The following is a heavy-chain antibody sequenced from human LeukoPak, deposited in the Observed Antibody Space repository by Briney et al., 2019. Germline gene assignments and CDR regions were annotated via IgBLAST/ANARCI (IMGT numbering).Heavy chain of an antibody. Sequence: SETLSLTCTVSGVSISSSSYYWGWIRQPPGKGLEWIGCIYYSGSTYYNPSLKSRVTISVDTSKNQFSLKLSSVTAADTAVYYCARQGDYYDSSGYPLDWGQGTLVTVSS. CDR3: ARQGDYYDSSGYPLD. V-gene: IGHV4-39*01. CDR1: GVSISSSSYY. D-gene: IGHD3-22*01. CDR2: IYYSGST. J-gene: IGHJ4*02.